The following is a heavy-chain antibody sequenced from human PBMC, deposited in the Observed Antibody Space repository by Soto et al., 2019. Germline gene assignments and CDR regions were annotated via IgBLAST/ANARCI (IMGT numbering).Heavy chain of an antibody. CDR1: GFTFDDYG. CDR3: ACLGGDCYLNWFDP. Sequence: GGSLRLSCAASGFTFDDYGMSWVRQAPGKGLEWVSGINWNGGSTGYADSVKGRFTISRDNAKNSLYLQMNSLRAEDTALYYCACLGGDCYLNWFDPWGQGTLVTVSS. V-gene: IGHV3-20*04. CDR2: INWNGGST. J-gene: IGHJ5*02. D-gene: IGHD2-21*02.